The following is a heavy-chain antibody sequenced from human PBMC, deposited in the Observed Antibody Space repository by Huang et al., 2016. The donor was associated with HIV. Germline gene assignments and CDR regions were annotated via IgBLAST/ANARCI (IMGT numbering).Heavy chain of an antibody. Sequence: QVLLVQSGAEVRKPGSSVKVSCTAFGGTFSSYAISWVRKAPGQGLEWMGGRIPILGTANYTQKFQGRVTITVDESTNTGYMELTRLTSEDTAVYYCARTAYSYGFRQGYNWFDPWGQGTPVTVSS. CDR1: GGTFSSYA. CDR3: ARTAYSYGFRQGYNWFDP. J-gene: IGHJ5*02. CDR2: RIPILGTA. V-gene: IGHV1-69*13. D-gene: IGHD5-18*01.